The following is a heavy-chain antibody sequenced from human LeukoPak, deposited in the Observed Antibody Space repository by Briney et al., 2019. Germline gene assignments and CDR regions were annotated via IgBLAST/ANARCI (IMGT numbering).Heavy chain of an antibody. CDR3: AKDMGDSSGWFFDY. CDR1: GFTFSSYE. CDR2: ISSSGSTI. D-gene: IGHD6-19*01. Sequence: GGSLRLSCAASGFTFSSYEMNWVRQAPGKGLEWVSYISSSGSTIYYADSVKGRFTISRDNAKNSLYLQMNSLRAEDTAVYYCAKDMGDSSGWFFDYWGQGTLVTVSS. J-gene: IGHJ4*02. V-gene: IGHV3-48*03.